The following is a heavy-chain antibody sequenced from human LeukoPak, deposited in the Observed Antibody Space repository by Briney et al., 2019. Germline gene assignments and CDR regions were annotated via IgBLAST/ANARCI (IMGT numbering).Heavy chain of an antibody. V-gene: IGHV3-30*14. CDR3: TRQTRRYDSSGYNYPFDY. Sequence: GRSQRLSCAASGFTFSSYAMHWVRQAPGKGLEWVAVISYDGSNKYYADSVKGRFTISRDHSKNTLYLQMTSLRVEDTAVYYCTRQTRRYDSSGYNYPFDYWGQGTLVTVSS. CDR2: ISYDGSNK. D-gene: IGHD3-22*01. J-gene: IGHJ4*02. CDR1: GFTFSSYA.